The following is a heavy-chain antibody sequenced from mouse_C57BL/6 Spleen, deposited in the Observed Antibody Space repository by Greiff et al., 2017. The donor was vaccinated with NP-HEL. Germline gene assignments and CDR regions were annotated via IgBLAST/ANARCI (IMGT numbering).Heavy chain of an antibody. CDR2: INPNNGGT. Sequence: EVQLQQSGPELVKPGASVKISCKASGYTFTDYYMNWVKQSHGKSLEWIGDINPNNGGTSYNQKFKGKATLTVDKSSSTAYMELRSLTSEDSAVYYCARRELYYGNSGWFAYWGQGTLVTVSA. V-gene: IGHV1-26*01. J-gene: IGHJ3*01. CDR3: ARRELYYGNSGWFAY. D-gene: IGHD2-1*01. CDR1: GYTFTDYY.